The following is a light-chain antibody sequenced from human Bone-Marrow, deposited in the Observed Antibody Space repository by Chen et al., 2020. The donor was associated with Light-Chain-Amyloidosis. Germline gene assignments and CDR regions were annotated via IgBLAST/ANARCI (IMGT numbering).Light chain of an antibody. Sequence: DIVMTQSPDSLAVSLGERATIHCKASQSLLSASNNKNYLGWYQKKPGQPPKFLISWTSTRESGVPERFSGSGSGTDFTLTISSLQAEDVAVYFCQQYYSAPFTFGPGTKVDIK. J-gene: IGKJ3*01. CDR3: QQYYSAPFT. CDR2: WTS. V-gene: IGKV4-1*01. CDR1: QSLLSASNNKNY.